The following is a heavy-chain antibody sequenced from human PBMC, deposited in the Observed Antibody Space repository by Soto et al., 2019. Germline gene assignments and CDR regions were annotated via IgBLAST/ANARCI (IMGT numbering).Heavy chain of an antibody. CDR3: AKVAVLMVYAPYFMDV. D-gene: IGHD2-8*01. CDR1: GFTFSNYA. V-gene: IGHV3-23*01. Sequence: PGGSLRLSCAASGFTFSNYAMSWVRQAPGKGLEWVSAISGSGGSTYYADSVKGRFTISRDNSKNTLYLQMNSLRAEDTAVYYCAKVAVLMVYAPYFMDVWGKGSTVTVSS. J-gene: IGHJ6*03. CDR2: ISGSGGST.